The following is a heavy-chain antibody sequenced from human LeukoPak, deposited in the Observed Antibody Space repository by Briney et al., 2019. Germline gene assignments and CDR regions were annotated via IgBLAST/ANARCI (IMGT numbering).Heavy chain of an antibody. CDR1: GFTFSSYS. CDR3: GRDLGGRSGY. Sequence: GGSLRLSCAASGFTFSSYSMNWVRQAPGKGLEWVSHITASGTAMFYADSVKGRFTISRDNAKNSLYLQMNSLRDEDTAVYYCGRDLGGRSGYWGQGTLVTVSS. CDR2: ITASGTAM. D-gene: IGHD1-26*01. J-gene: IGHJ4*02. V-gene: IGHV3-48*02.